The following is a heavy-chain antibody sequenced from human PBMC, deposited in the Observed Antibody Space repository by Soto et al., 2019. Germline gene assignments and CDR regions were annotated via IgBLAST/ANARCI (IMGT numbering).Heavy chain of an antibody. Sequence: QVQLGESGRGVVQPGRSLRLSCAASGCTFSSYGMHCVRQAPGKGLEWVAVISYDGSNKYYADSVKGRFTISRDNSKNALYLQMTSLRAEDTAVYYCAEDRGVYDFNFDYWGQGTLVTVSS. CDR3: AEDRGVYDFNFDY. CDR2: ISYDGSNK. CDR1: GCTFSSYG. J-gene: IGHJ4*02. D-gene: IGHD5-12*01. V-gene: IGHV3-30*18.